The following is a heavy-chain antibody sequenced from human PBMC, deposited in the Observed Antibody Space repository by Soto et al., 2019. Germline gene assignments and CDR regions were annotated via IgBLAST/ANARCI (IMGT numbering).Heavy chain of an antibody. CDR1: GGTFSSYA. CDR3: ARVRVYDFWSGYQKYYYGMDV. Sequence: SVKVSCKASGGTFSSYAISWVRQAPGQGLEWMGGIIPIFGTANYAQKFQGRVTITADESTSTAYMELSSLRSEDTAVYYCARVRVYDFWSGYQKYYYGMDVWGQGTTVTVSS. J-gene: IGHJ6*02. V-gene: IGHV1-69*13. D-gene: IGHD3-3*01. CDR2: IIPIFGTA.